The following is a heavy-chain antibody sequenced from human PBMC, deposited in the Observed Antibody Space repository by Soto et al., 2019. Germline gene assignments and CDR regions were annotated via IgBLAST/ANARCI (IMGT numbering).Heavy chain of an antibody. Sequence: GESLKISCKGSGYSFTSYWFGWVRQMPGKGLEWMGIIYPGDSDTRYSPSFQGQVTISADKSISTAYLQWSSLKASDTAMYYCATHRYSGSYSPYYYYGMDVWGQGTTVTVSS. CDR2: IYPGDSDT. V-gene: IGHV5-51*01. CDR1: GYSFTSYW. J-gene: IGHJ6*02. CDR3: ATHRYSGSYSPYYYYGMDV. D-gene: IGHD1-26*01.